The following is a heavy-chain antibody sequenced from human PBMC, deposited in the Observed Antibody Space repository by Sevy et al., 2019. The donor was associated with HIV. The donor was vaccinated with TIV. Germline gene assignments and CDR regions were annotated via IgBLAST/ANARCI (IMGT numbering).Heavy chain of an antibody. CDR1: GFTFTSYS. Sequence: GGSLRLSCAASGFTFTSYSMNWVRQAPGKGLEWVSSISRSRVYIYYPASGKGRLTISRDNTKNSLFLQMNSLRAEDTAVYYCARGSSDLEGDYWGQGTLVTVSS. D-gene: IGHD3-22*01. CDR3: ARGSSDLEGDY. CDR2: ISRSRVYI. V-gene: IGHV3-21*01. J-gene: IGHJ4*02.